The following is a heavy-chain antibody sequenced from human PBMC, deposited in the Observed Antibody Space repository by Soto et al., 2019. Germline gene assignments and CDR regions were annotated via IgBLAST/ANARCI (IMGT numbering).Heavy chain of an antibody. D-gene: IGHD3-10*01. J-gene: IGHJ4*02. V-gene: IGHV4-59*01. CDR2: IYYSGST. CDR1: GGSISSYY. Sequence: QVQLQESGPGLVKPSETLSLTCTVSGGSISSYYWSWIRQPPGKGLEWIGYIYYSGSTNYNPSLKRRVTISVDTSKNQFSLKLSSVTAADTAVYYCARDYYGSGSFNYWGQGTLVTVSS. CDR3: ARDYYGSGSFNY.